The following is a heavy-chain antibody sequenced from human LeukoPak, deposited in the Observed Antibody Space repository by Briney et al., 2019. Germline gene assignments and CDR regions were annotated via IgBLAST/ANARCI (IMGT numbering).Heavy chain of an antibody. D-gene: IGHD1-7*01. CDR2: IWYDGSTK. V-gene: IGHV3-33*06. J-gene: IGHJ4*02. CDR1: GFTFSNFG. Sequence: GGSLRLSCAASGFTFSNFGIHWVRQAPGRGLEWVAVIWYDGSTKYYADSVQGRFTISRDNSKNTLNLQMNSLRAEDSAVYYCAKDGLTYNWNYMVYFDFWGQGTLVSVSS. CDR3: AKDGLTYNWNYMVYFDF.